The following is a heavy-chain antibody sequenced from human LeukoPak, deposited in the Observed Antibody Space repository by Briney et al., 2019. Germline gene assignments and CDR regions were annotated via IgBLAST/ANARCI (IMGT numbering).Heavy chain of an antibody. D-gene: IGHD3-22*01. CDR1: GGSISRYY. CDR2: IYYSGST. V-gene: IGHV4-59*08. J-gene: IGHJ4*02. CDR3: ARHAPYYYDSSGYYIDY. Sequence: SETLSLTCTVSGGSISRYYWSWIRQPPGKGLEWIGYIYYSGSTNYNPSLKSRVTISVDTSKNQFSLKLSSVTAADTAVYYCARHAPYYYDSSGYYIDYWAQGTLVTVSS.